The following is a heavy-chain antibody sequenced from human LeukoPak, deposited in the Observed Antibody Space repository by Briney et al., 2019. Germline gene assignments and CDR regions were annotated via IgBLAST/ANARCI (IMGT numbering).Heavy chain of an antibody. V-gene: IGHV4-59*12. CDR1: GGSISSYY. Sequence: SETLSLTCTVSGGSISSYYWSWSRQPPGKGLEWIGYIYYGGSTNYNPSLKSRVTISVDTSKNQFSLKLSSVTAADTAVYYCARGGGNAWSGYSNFDYWGQGTLVTVSS. CDR3: ARGGGNAWSGYSNFDY. CDR2: IYYGGST. J-gene: IGHJ4*02. D-gene: IGHD3-3*01.